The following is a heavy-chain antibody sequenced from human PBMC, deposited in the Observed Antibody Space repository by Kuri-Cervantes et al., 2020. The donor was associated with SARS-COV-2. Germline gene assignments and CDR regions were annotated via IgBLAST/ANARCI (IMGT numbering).Heavy chain of an antibody. D-gene: IGHD3-10*01. J-gene: IGHJ4*02. Sequence: GGSLRLSCAASGFTFSSYSMNWVRQAPGKGLEWVSSISSSSSYIYYADSVKGRFTISRDNAKNSLYLQMNSLRAEDTAVYYCARGWGYYYGSGQFDYRGQGTLVTVSS. CDR3: ARGWGYYYGSGQFDY. CDR1: GFTFSSYS. CDR2: ISSSSSYI. V-gene: IGHV3-21*01.